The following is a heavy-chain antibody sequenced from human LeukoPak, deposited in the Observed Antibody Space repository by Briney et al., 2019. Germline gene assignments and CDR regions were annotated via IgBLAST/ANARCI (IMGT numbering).Heavy chain of an antibody. CDR3: ARDRASNWFDP. D-gene: IGHD3-10*01. Sequence: SETLSLTCTVSGGSISSYYWSWIRQPPGKGLEWIGYIYYSGSTNYNPSLKSRVTISVDTSKNQFSLKLSSATAADTAVYYCARDRASNWFDPWGQGTLVTVSS. J-gene: IGHJ5*02. V-gene: IGHV4-59*01. CDR2: IYYSGST. CDR1: GGSISSYY.